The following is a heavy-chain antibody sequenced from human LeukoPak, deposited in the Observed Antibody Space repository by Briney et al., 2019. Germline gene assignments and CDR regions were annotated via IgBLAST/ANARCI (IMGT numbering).Heavy chain of an antibody. CDR1: GLTVSSIY. CDR2: IYTGGST. D-gene: IGHD3-10*01. CDR3: ASPGGGDYYNS. V-gene: IGHV3-53*01. J-gene: IGHJ4*02. Sequence: GGSLRLSCAASGLTVSSIYMSWVRQAPGKGLEWVSVIYTGGSTYYADSVKGRFTISRDNSKSTLYLQMNSLGAEDTAVYYCASPGGGDYYNSWGQGTLVTVSS.